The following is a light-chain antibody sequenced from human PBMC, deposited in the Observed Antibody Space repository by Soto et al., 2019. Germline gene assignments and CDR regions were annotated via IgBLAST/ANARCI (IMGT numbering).Light chain of an antibody. V-gene: IGKV1-39*01. J-gene: IGKJ2*01. CDR3: QQSYSTPYT. CDR2: AAS. Sequence: DIQMTQSPSSLSASVGDRVTITCRASQSISIDLNWYQQKPGTAPTLLIYAASSLQSGVPSRFSGSGSGTDFTLTISSLQPEDFATYYCQQSYSTPYTFGQGTKLEIK. CDR1: QSISID.